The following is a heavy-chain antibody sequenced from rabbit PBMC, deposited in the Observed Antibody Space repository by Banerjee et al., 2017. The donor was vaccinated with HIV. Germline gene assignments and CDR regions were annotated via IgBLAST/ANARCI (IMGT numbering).Heavy chain of an antibody. V-gene: IGHV1S47*01. CDR2: IYTANGNT. D-gene: IGHD1-1*01. CDR1: GFDFSSNT. Sequence: QEQLVESGGGLVQPEGSLTLTCNASGFDFSSNTMCWVRQAPGKSPEWIACIYTANGNTDYASWAKGRFTISKSSSTTVTLQMTSLTAADTATYFCARDLSGVIGWNLNLWGPGTLVTVS. CDR3: ARDLSGVIGWNLNL. J-gene: IGHJ4*01.